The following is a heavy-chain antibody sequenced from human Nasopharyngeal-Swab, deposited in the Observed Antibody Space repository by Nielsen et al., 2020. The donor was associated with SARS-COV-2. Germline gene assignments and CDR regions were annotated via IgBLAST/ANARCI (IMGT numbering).Heavy chain of an antibody. Sequence: GGSLRLSCAASGFTFSSYSMNWVRQAPGKGLEWVSSISNSSSYIYYADSVKGRFTISRDNAKNSLYLQMNSLRAEDTAVYYCARDPGRWVRGVYYWGQGTLVTVSS. CDR1: GFTFSSYS. CDR3: ARDPGRWVRGVYY. V-gene: IGHV3-21*01. CDR2: ISNSSSYI. D-gene: IGHD3-10*01. J-gene: IGHJ4*02.